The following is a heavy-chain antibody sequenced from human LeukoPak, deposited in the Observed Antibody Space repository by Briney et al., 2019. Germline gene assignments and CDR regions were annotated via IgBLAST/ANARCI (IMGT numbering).Heavy chain of an antibody. CDR2: ISSSGSTI. CDR3: ARVLDYGSPEDY. V-gene: IGHV3-48*03. Sequence: AGGSPRLSCAASGFTFSSYEMNWVRQAPGKGLEWVSYISSSGSTIYYADSVKGRFTISRDNAKNSLYLQMNSLRAEDTAVYYCARVLDYGSPEDYWGQGTLVTVSS. D-gene: IGHD3-10*01. J-gene: IGHJ4*02. CDR1: GFTFSSYE.